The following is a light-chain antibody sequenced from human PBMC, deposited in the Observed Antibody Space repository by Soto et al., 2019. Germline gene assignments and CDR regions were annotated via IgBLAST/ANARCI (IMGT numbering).Light chain of an antibody. V-gene: IGLV2-8*01. CDR2: EVI. CDR1: SSDVGGYNY. Sequence: QSVLTQPPSASGSPGQSVTISCTGTSSDVGGYNYVSWYQQHPGKAPKLMIYEVIKRPSGVPDRFSGSKSGNTASLTVSGLQAVDEADYYCTSYAASNNYVFGTGTKVTVL. CDR3: TSYAASNNYV. J-gene: IGLJ1*01.